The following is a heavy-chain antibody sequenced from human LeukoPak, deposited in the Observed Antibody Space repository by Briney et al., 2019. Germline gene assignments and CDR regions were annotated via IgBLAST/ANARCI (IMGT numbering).Heavy chain of an antibody. Sequence: PGGSLRLSCAASGFTFSSYGMHWVRQAPGKGLEWVAVIWYDGSNKYYADSVKGRFTISRDNSKNTLYLQMNSLRAEDTAVYYCASLPISEQLVQEHYWGQGTLVTVSS. D-gene: IGHD6-13*01. J-gene: IGHJ4*02. CDR2: IWYDGSNK. CDR1: GFTFSSYG. CDR3: ASLPISEQLVQEHY. V-gene: IGHV3-33*01.